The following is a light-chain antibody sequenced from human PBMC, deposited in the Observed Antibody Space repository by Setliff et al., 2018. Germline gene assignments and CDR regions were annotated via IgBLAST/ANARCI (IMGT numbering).Light chain of an antibody. Sequence: QSALTQPASVSGSPGQAITISCTGTSSDVGSYDLVSWCQQYPGKAPKLMVYDVTKRPSGVSNRFSGSKSGNTASLTISGLQAEDEGDYYCCSYASSSTFVVFGGGTKVTVL. CDR2: DVT. V-gene: IGLV2-23*02. CDR1: SSDVGSYDL. J-gene: IGLJ2*01. CDR3: CSYASSSTFVV.